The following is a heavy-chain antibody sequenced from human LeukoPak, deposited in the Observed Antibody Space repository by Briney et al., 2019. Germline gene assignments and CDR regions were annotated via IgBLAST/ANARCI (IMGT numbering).Heavy chain of an antibody. D-gene: IGHD6-6*01. CDR2: INPSGGST. Sequence: ASVKVSCKASGYTFTSYYMHWVRQAPGQGLEWMGIINPSGGSTSYAQKFQGRVTMTRDTSTSTVYMELSSLRSEDTAVYYCARDIGPGSSSPLLEYWGRGTLVTVSS. V-gene: IGHV1-46*01. CDR3: ARDIGPGSSSPLLEY. CDR1: GYTFTSYY. J-gene: IGHJ4*02.